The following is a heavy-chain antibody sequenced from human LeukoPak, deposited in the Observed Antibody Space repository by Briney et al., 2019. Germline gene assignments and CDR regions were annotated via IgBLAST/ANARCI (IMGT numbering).Heavy chain of an antibody. Sequence: GGSLRLSCAASGFTFSSYGMHWVRQAPGKGLEGVAFIRYDESNQYYADSVKGRFTISRDNAKNSVFLQMNSLRAEDTAVYYCAREMSMVTSFDYWGQGTLVTVSS. V-gene: IGHV3-30*02. CDR1: GFTFSSYG. CDR2: IRYDESNQ. J-gene: IGHJ4*02. D-gene: IGHD4-17*01. CDR3: AREMSMVTSFDY.